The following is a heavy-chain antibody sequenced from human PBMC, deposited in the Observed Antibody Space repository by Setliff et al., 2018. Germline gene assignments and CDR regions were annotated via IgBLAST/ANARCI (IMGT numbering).Heavy chain of an antibody. D-gene: IGHD6-13*01. J-gene: IGHJ3*02. CDR3: ARPRYSSTWYEVGAFDI. CDR2: IYAGDSAT. Sequence: LKISCKASGYSFTSYSIGWVRQMPGKGLEWMGIIYAGDSATRYSPSFQGQVTISADKSLSTAYLQWSSLKASDTAMYYCARPRYSSTWYEVGAFDIWGQGTMVTVSS. V-gene: IGHV5-51*01. CDR1: GYSFTSYS.